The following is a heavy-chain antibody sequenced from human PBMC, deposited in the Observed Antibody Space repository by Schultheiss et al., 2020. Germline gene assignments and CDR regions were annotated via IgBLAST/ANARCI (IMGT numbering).Heavy chain of an antibody. CDR2: IYYSGST. V-gene: IGHV4-59*12. Sequence: TLSLTCTVSGGSISSYYWSWIRQPPGKGLEWIGYIYYSGSTNYNPSLKSRVAISVDTSKNQFSLKLSSVTAADTAVYYCARISRPVKVIDYWGQGTLVTVSS. D-gene: IGHD3-3*02. CDR3: ARISRPVKVIDY. CDR1: GGSISSYY. J-gene: IGHJ4*02.